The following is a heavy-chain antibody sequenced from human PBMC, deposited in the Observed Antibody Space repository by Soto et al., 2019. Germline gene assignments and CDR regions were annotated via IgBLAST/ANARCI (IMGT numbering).Heavy chain of an antibody. CDR3: ARGLRAGRRLDP. D-gene: IGHD1-1*01. Sequence: SETLSLTCAVYGGSFSGYYWSWIRQPPGKGLEWIGEINHSGSTNYNPSLKSRVTISVDTSKNQFSLKLSSVTAADTAVYYCARGLRAGRRLDPWGQGTLVTVSS. CDR1: GGSFSGYY. V-gene: IGHV4-34*01. J-gene: IGHJ5*02. CDR2: INHSGST.